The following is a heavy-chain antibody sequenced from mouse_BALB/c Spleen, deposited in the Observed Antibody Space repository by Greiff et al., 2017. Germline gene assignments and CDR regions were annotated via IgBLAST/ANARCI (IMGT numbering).Heavy chain of an antibody. J-gene: IGHJ2*01. CDR2: IDPSDSYT. Sequence: QVQLQQPGAELVKPGASVKLSCKASGYTFTSYWMHWVKQRPGQGLEWIGEIDPSDSYTNYNQKFKGKATLTVDKSSSTAYMQLSSLTSEDSAVYYCARRNNPGYFDYWGQGTTLTVSS. D-gene: IGHD6-1*01. CDR3: ARRNNPGYFDY. CDR1: GYTFTSYW. V-gene: IGHV1-69*02.